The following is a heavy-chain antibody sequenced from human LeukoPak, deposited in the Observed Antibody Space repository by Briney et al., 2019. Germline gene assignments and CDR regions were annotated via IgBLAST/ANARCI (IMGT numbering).Heavy chain of an antibody. J-gene: IGHJ5*02. Sequence: TGGSLRLSCAASGFTFSSYEMNWVRRAPGKGLEWVSYISTSGNTIYYAESVRGRFTISRDNAKNSLYLQMNSLRAEDTAVYYCARDLAGSGESRFDPWGQGTLVTVSS. V-gene: IGHV3-48*03. CDR2: ISTSGNTI. CDR3: ARDLAGSGESRFDP. D-gene: IGHD3-10*01. CDR1: GFTFSSYE.